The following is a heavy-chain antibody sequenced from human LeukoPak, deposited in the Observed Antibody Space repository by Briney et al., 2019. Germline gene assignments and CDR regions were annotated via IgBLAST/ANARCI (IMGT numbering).Heavy chain of an antibody. D-gene: IGHD5-18*01. V-gene: IGHV3-30*18. CDR3: ANSGYSYGLDY. CDR2: ISYDGSNK. J-gene: IGHJ4*02. CDR1: GSTFSSYG. Sequence: GGSLRLSCAASGSTFSSYGMHWVRQAPGKGLEWVAVISYDGSNKYYADSVKGRFTISRDNSKNTLYLQMNSLRAEDTAVYYCANSGYSYGLDYWGQGTLVTVSS.